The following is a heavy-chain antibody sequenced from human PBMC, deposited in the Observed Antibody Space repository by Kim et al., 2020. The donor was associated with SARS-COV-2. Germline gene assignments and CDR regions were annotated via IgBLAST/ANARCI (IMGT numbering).Heavy chain of an antibody. CDR3: ARRGYSYGITFDN. Sequence: YAEAGTDRFTLSRDNSKNTLYMQMTSLRAEDTAVYYWARRGYSYGITFDNWGQGTLVTVSS. J-gene: IGHJ4*02. D-gene: IGHD5-18*01. V-gene: IGHV3-30*03.